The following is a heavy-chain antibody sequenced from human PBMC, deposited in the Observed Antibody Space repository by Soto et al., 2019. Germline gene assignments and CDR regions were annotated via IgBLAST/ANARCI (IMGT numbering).Heavy chain of an antibody. CDR2: IIPIFGTA. Sequence: ASVKVSCKASGGTFSSYAISWVRQAPGQGLEWMGGIIPIFGTANYAQKFQGRVTMTRDTSISTAYMELSRLRSDDTAVYYCARGMAAAPYYFDYWGQGTQVTVSS. D-gene: IGHD6-13*01. CDR1: GGTFSSYA. CDR3: ARGMAAAPYYFDY. J-gene: IGHJ4*02. V-gene: IGHV1-69*05.